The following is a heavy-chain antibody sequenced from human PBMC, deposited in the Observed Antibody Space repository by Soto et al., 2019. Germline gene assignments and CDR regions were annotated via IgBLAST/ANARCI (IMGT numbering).Heavy chain of an antibody. Sequence: GASVKVSCKASGGTFSSYTISWVRQAPGQGLEWMGRIIPILGIANYAQKFQGRVTITADKSTSTAYMELSSLRSEDTAVYYCARAPLRSSTSYWFDPWGQGTLVTVSS. J-gene: IGHJ5*02. V-gene: IGHV1-69*02. D-gene: IGHD2-2*01. CDR1: GGTFSSYT. CDR3: ARAPLRSSTSYWFDP. CDR2: IIPILGIA.